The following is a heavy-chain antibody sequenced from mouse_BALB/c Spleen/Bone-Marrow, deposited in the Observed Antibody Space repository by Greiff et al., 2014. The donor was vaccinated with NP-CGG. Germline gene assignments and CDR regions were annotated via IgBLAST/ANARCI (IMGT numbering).Heavy chain of an antibody. CDR2: IDPANGNT. D-gene: IGHD1-1*01. CDR1: GFNIKDTY. Sequence: VQLKESGAELVKPGASVKLSCTASGFNIKDTYMHWVKQRPEQGLEWIGRIDPANGNTKYDPKFQGKATITADTSSNTAYLQLSSLPSEDTAVYYCAAYYYGSSYGFAYWGQGTLVTVSA. V-gene: IGHV14-3*02. J-gene: IGHJ3*01. CDR3: AAYYYGSSYGFAY.